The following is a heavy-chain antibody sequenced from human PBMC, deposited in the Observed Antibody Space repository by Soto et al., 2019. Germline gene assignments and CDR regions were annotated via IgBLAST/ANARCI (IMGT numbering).Heavy chain of an antibody. V-gene: IGHV3-23*01. CDR3: AKDVVPAAIPPSEFNPSWFGR. CDR2: ISGSGVSA. CDR1: GFTFSSYA. D-gene: IGHD2-2*01. J-gene: IGHJ5*02. Sequence: AGGSLRLSCAASGFTFSSYAISWVRQAAWKGLEWLSAISGSGVSAYYADSVKGRFTISRDNSKNTLYLQMNSLRPEDTAVYYCAKDVVPAAIPPSEFNPSWFGRCRRGTLVNASS.